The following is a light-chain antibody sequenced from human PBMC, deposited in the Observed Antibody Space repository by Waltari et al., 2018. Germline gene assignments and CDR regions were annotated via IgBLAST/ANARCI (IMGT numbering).Light chain of an antibody. CDR1: SGSLSTTSY. CDR3: SIYMGSGIWV. CDR2: KAS. J-gene: IGLJ3*02. V-gene: IGLV8-61*01. Sequence: QTVVTQEPSLSVSPGGTVTLTCCLSSGSLSTTSYATWYQHTPGQAPRTLVYKASSRSSGGPDRFSGTILGNKAALTITGAQPEDESDYYCSIYMGSGIWVFGGGTKLTVL.